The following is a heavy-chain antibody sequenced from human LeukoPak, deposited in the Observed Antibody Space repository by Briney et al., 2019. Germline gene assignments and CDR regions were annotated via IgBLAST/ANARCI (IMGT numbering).Heavy chain of an antibody. CDR3: ARDHRYAFDN. V-gene: IGHV3-48*04. CDR1: GFTSIDYS. Sequence: GGSLRLSCAASGFTSIDYSMNWVRQAPGKGLEWISYVGISSGNTKYADSVKGRFTISGDSAKNSVFLQMNSLRVEDTAAYYCARDHRYAFDNWGQGTLVTVSS. D-gene: IGHD5-12*01. CDR2: VGISSGNT. J-gene: IGHJ4*02.